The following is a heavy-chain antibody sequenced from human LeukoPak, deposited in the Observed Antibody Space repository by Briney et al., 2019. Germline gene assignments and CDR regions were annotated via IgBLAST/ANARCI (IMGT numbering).Heavy chain of an antibody. V-gene: IGHV3-30*02. D-gene: IGHD1-26*01. CDR1: GFTFSSYG. CDR2: IRYDGSNK. J-gene: IGHJ4*02. Sequence: GGSLRLSCAASGFTFSSYGMHWVRQAPGKGLEWVTFIRYDGSNKYYVESVKGRFSISRDNSKNTLYLEMNSLRAEDTAIYYCAKGKGKLGAFQSDFDYWGQGILVTVSS. CDR3: AKGKGKLGAFQSDFDY.